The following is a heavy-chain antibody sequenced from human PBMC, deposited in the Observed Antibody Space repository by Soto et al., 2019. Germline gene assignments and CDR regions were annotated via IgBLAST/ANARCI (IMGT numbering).Heavy chain of an antibody. J-gene: IGHJ4*02. CDR1: GFTFSSYA. CDR3: AKDGGGYSYGNPSYYFDY. CDR2: ISGSGGST. Sequence: AGSLTLSCAASGFTFSSYAMSWVRQAPGKGLEWVSAISGSGGSTYYADSVKGRFTISRDNSKNTLYLQMNSLRAEDTAVYYCAKDGGGYSYGNPSYYFDYWGQGTLVTVSS. D-gene: IGHD5-18*01. V-gene: IGHV3-23*01.